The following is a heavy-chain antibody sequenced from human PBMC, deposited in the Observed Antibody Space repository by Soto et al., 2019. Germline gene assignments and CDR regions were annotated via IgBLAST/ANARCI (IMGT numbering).Heavy chain of an antibody. Sequence: ASVKVSCKASGYTFTSYGISWVRQAPGQGLEWMGWISAYNGNTNYAQKLQGRVTMTTDTSTSTAYMELRSLRSDDTAVYYCASQHDILTGYSPDDAFDIWGQGTMVTVSS. D-gene: IGHD3-9*01. V-gene: IGHV1-18*01. J-gene: IGHJ3*02. CDR2: ISAYNGNT. CDR1: GYTFTSYG. CDR3: ASQHDILTGYSPDDAFDI.